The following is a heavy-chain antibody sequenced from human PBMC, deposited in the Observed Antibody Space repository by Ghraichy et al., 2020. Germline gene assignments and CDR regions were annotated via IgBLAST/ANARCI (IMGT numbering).Heavy chain of an antibody. Sequence: GGSLRLSCAASGFTFSSYSMNWVRQAPGKGLEWVSSISSSSSYIYYADSVKGRFTISRDNAKNSLYLQMNSLRAEDTAVYYCAREHYDFWSGSPPDVGYWGQGTLVTVSS. V-gene: IGHV3-21*01. CDR2: ISSSSSYI. CDR1: GFTFSSYS. J-gene: IGHJ4*02. D-gene: IGHD3-3*01. CDR3: AREHYDFWSGSPPDVGY.